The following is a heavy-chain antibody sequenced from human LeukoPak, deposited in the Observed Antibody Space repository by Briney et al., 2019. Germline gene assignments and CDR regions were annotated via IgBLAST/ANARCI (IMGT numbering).Heavy chain of an antibody. CDR1: GGSFSGYY. J-gene: IGHJ6*03. D-gene: IGHD4-11*01. CDR2: INRSGST. Sequence: SETLSLTCAVYGGSFSGYYWSWIRQPPGKGLEWIGEINRSGSTNYNPSLKSRVTISVDTSKNQFSLKLSSVTAADTAVYYCARGSRHYNYYYYYMDVWGKGTTVTVSS. V-gene: IGHV4-34*01. CDR3: ARGSRHYNYYYYYMDV.